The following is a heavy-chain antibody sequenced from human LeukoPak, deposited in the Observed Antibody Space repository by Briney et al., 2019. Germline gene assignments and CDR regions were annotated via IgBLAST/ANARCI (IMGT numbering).Heavy chain of an antibody. J-gene: IGHJ3*02. V-gene: IGHV3-13*01. CDR3: ARAATTYSAFDI. CDR1: GFTFSSYD. CDR2: IGTAGDT. D-gene: IGHD2-15*01. Sequence: GGSLRLSCAASGFTFSSYDMHWVRQATGKGLEWVSAIGTAGDTYYPGSVKGRFTISRENAKNSLYLQMNSLRAGDTAVYYCARAATTYSAFDIWGQGTMVTVS.